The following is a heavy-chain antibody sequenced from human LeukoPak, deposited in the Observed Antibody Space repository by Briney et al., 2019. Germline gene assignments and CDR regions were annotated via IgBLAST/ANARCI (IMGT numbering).Heavy chain of an antibody. CDR3: ALSDILTGYYPFFDY. CDR2: ISYDGSNK. D-gene: IGHD3-9*01. V-gene: IGHV3-30*03. Sequence: GGSLRLSCADSGLTFSSYAMSWVRQAPGKGLEWVAVISYDGSNKYYADSVKGRFTISRDNSKNTLYLQMNSLRAEDTAVYYCALSDILTGYYPFFDYWGQGTLVTVSS. J-gene: IGHJ4*02. CDR1: GLTFSSYA.